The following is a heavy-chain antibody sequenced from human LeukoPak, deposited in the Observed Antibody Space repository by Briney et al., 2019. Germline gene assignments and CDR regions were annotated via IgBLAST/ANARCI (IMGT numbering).Heavy chain of an antibody. J-gene: IGHJ4*02. Sequence: GAAVKVSCKASGYTFTSYGISWVRQAPGQGLEWMGWISAYNGNTNYAQKLQGRVTMTTDTSTSTAYMELRSLSSDDTAVYYCARDRAPYDSSGYDFDYWGQGTLVTVSS. CDR1: GYTFTSYG. CDR3: ARDRAPYDSSGYDFDY. V-gene: IGHV1-18*01. CDR2: ISAYNGNT. D-gene: IGHD3-22*01.